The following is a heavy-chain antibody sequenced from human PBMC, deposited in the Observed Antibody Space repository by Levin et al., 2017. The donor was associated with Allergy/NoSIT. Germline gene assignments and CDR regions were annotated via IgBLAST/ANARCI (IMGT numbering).Heavy chain of an antibody. V-gene: IGHV3-33*01. J-gene: IGHJ4*02. CDR2: IWYDGSNK. D-gene: IGHD3-9*01. Sequence: PGGSLRLSCAASGFTFTSYGMHWFRQAPGKGLEWLAVIWYDGSNKFYADSVKGRFTISRDNSKNTLYLQMNSLRAEDTAVYYCARDFERIDYWGQGTLVTVSS. CDR1: GFTFTSYG. CDR3: ARDFERIDY.